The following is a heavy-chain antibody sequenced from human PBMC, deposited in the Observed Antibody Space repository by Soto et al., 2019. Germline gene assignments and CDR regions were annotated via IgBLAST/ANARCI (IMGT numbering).Heavy chain of an antibody. CDR2: ISYDGSSE. J-gene: IGHJ6*02. Sequence: GGSLRLSCAASGFTFNSYSLHWVRQAPGKGLEWVAVISYDGSSEHYADSVKGRFTISRDDSKNTLYLQMNSLRAEDTAVYYCARSIAAAGSFGPYYYYGMDVWGQGTTVTVSS. CDR1: GFTFNSYS. CDR3: ARSIAAAGSFGPYYYYGMDV. D-gene: IGHD6-13*01. V-gene: IGHV3-30-3*01.